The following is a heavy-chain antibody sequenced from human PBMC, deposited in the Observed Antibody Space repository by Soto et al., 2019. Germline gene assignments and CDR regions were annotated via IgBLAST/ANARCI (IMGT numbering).Heavy chain of an antibody. CDR1: GGTFSSYA. CDR2: IIPIFGTA. D-gene: IGHD4-17*01. V-gene: IGHV1-69*13. Sequence: GASVKVSCKASGGTFSSYAISWVRQAPGQGLEWMGGIIPIFGTANYAQKFQGGVTITADESTSTAYMELSSLRSEDTAVYYCARDRWGGTTVVTDYYYGVDVWGQGTTVTVSS. CDR3: ARDRWGGTTVVTDYYYGVDV. J-gene: IGHJ6*02.